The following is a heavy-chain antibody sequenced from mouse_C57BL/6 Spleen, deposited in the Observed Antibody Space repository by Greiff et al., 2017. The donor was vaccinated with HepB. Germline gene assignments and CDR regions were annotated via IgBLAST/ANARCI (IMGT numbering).Heavy chain of an antibody. CDR3: ARGDYGNYVVAY. CDR1: GYAFSSYW. CDR2: IYPGDGDT. J-gene: IGHJ3*01. D-gene: IGHD2-1*01. V-gene: IGHV1-80*01. Sequence: VKLQESGAELVKPGASVKISCKASGYAFSSYWMNWVKQRPGKGLEWIGQIYPGDGDTNYNGKFKGKATLTADKSSSTAYMQLSSLTSEDSAVYFCARGDYGNYVVAYWGQGTLVTVSA.